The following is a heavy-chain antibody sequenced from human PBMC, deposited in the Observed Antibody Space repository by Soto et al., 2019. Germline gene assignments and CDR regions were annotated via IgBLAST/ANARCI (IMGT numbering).Heavy chain of an antibody. CDR3: ARDRSGTVTTMDYYYYMDV. V-gene: IGHV4-34*01. Sequence: SETLSLTCAVYGGSFSGYYWSWIRQPPGKGLEWIGEINHSGSTNYNPSLKSRVTISVDTSKNQFSLKLSSVTAADTAVYYCARDRSGTVTTMDYYYYMDVWGKGTTVTVSS. CDR2: INHSGST. J-gene: IGHJ6*03. D-gene: IGHD4-17*01. CDR1: GGSFSGYY.